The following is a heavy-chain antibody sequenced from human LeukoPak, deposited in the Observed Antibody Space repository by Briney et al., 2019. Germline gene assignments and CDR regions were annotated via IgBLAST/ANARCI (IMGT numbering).Heavy chain of an antibody. J-gene: IGHJ4*02. D-gene: IGHD2-21*02. V-gene: IGHV3-33*06. Sequence: GGSLRLSCAASGFTFSSYGMHWVRQAPGKGLEWVAVIWYDGSNKYYADSVRGRFTISRDNSKNTLYLQMNSLRAEDTAVYYCAKDSCGGDCYSGYWGQGTLVTVSS. CDR2: IWYDGSNK. CDR3: AKDSCGGDCYSGY. CDR1: GFTFSSYG.